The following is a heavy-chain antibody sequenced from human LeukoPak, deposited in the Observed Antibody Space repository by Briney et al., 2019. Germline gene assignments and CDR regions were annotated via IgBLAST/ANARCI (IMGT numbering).Heavy chain of an antibody. CDR3: ARDLAGSIDY. CDR1: GLTFSRFL. Sequence: GGSLRLSCAPSGLTFSRFLMHWVRHAPGKGLVWVSLISNDGRTTRYADSVKGRFTISRDNAKNTLYLEINSLRAEDTAVYYCARDLAGSIDYWGQGTLVTVSS. J-gene: IGHJ4*02. V-gene: IGHV3-74*01. D-gene: IGHD6-19*01. CDR2: ISNDGRTT.